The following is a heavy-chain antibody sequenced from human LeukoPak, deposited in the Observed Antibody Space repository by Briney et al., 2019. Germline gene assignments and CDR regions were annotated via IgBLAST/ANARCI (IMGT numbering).Heavy chain of an antibody. D-gene: IGHD3-3*01. Sequence: PSETLSLTCAVSGGSISSGGYSWSWIRQPPGKGLEWIGYIYHSGSTYYNPSLKSRVTISVDRSKNQFSLELSSVTAADTAVYYCARGGYYDFWSGYQTFDYWGQGTLVTVSS. CDR3: ARGGYYDFWSGYQTFDY. V-gene: IGHV4-30-2*01. CDR1: GGSISSGGYS. J-gene: IGHJ4*02. CDR2: IYHSGST.